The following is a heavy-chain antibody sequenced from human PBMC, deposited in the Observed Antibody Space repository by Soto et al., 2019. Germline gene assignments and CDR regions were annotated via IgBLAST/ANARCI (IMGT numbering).Heavy chain of an antibody. CDR1: GGSISSSSYY. V-gene: IGHV4-39*01. J-gene: IGHJ4*02. D-gene: IGHD6-13*01. CDR2: IYYSGST. Sequence: SETLSLTCTVSGGSISSSSYYWGWIRQPPGKGLEWIGSIYYSGSTYYNPSLKSRVTISVDTSKNQFSLKLSSVTAADTAVYYCARRNSDPSSWYPYFDYWGQGTLVTVSS. CDR3: ARRNSDPSSWYPYFDY.